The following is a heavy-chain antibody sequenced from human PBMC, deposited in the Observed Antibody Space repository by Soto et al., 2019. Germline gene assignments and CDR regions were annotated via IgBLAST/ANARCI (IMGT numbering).Heavy chain of an antibody. V-gene: IGHV3-23*01. Sequence: EVQLLESGGGLVEPGGSLRLSCAASAFTFSTYAMSWVRQAPGKGLEWVSAISGSGDTTYYADSVKGRFIISRDNSKNTLKLQMTSLRAEDTAAYHCARWSSGSSPSYGMDVWGQGTTVTVSS. CDR3: ARWSSGSSPSYGMDV. CDR1: AFTFSTYA. J-gene: IGHJ6*02. D-gene: IGHD3-10*01. CDR2: ISGSGDTT.